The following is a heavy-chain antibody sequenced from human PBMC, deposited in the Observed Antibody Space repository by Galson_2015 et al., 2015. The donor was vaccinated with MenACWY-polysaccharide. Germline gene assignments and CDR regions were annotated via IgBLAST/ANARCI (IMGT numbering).Heavy chain of an antibody. D-gene: IGHD3-22*01. CDR2: MNPNSGNT. J-gene: IGHJ5*02. CDR3: ARGGKYYYDSSGYLNWFDP. CDR1: GYTFTSYD. V-gene: IGHV1-8*01. Sequence: SVKVSCKASGYTFTSYDINWVRQTTGHGLEWMGWMNPNSGNTGYAQKFQGRVTMTRNTSISIAYMDLGSLRSEDTAVYYCARGGKYYYDSSGYLNWFDPWGQGTLVTVSS.